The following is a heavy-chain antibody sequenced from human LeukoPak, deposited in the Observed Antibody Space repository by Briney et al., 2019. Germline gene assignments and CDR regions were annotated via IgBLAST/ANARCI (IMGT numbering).Heavy chain of an antibody. CDR2: ISGSGDST. D-gene: IGHD2-2*01. CDR3: AKCRSLSPAAAINY. CDR1: GFTFSSFA. J-gene: IGHJ4*02. V-gene: IGHV3-23*01. Sequence: GGSLRLFCAASGFTFSSFALSWVRQAPGKGLEWVSSISGSGDSTYYMESVKGRFTISRDNSESTLYLQMNSLRADDTAVYYCAKCRSLSPAAAINYWGQGTLVTVSS.